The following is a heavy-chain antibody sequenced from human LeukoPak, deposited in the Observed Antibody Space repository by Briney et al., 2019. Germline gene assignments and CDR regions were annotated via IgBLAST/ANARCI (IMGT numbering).Heavy chain of an antibody. V-gene: IGHV3-7*04. CDR1: GFTFSNDW. CDR3: ARGDYYDSSGYYTGH. CDR2: IRGDGSQN. J-gene: IGHJ4*02. Sequence: GGSLRLSCAASGFTFSNDWMSWVRQAPGRGLEWVVNIRGDGSQNYFVDSVKGRFTISRDNAKNSLSLQMDSLRVEDTAVYYCARGDYYDSSGYYTGHWGQGTLVTVSS. D-gene: IGHD3-22*01.